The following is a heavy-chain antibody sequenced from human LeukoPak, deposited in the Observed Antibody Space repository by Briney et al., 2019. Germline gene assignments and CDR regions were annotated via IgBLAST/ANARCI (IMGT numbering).Heavy chain of an antibody. J-gene: IGHJ4*02. CDR2: IWYDGSNK. D-gene: IGHD2-2*01. CDR1: GFTFSSYG. V-gene: IGHV3-33*01. Sequence: GGSLRLSCAAPGFTFSSYGMHWVRQAPGKGLEWVAVIWYDGSNKYYADSVKGRFTISRDNSKNTLYLQMNSLRAEDTAVYYCARGFGDCSSTSCYGITIFGVDLFDYWGQGTLVTVSS. CDR3: ARGFGDCSSTSCYGITIFGVDLFDY.